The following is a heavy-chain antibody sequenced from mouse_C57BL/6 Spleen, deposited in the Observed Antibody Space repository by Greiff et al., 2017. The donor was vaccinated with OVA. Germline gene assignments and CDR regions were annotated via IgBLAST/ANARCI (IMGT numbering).Heavy chain of an antibody. Sequence: QVQLQQPGAELVRPGSSVKLSCQASGYTFTSYWMDWVKQRPGQGLEWIGNIYPSDSETHYNQKFKDKATLTVDKSSSTAYMQLSSLTSEDSAVYYCARRYYGNPYYFDYWGQGTTLTVSS. CDR1: GYTFTSYW. D-gene: IGHD2-1*01. CDR2: IYPSDSET. J-gene: IGHJ2*01. CDR3: ARRYYGNPYYFDY. V-gene: IGHV1-61*01.